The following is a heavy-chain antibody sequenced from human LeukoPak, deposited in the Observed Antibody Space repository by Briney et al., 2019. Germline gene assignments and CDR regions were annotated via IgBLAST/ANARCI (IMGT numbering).Heavy chain of an antibody. CDR2: ISSYSSTI. V-gene: IGHV3-48*01. CDR3: ARDHRYGGLFDY. CDR1: GIIVTRNY. Sequence: PGGSLRLSCAASGIIVTRNYMNWVRQAPGKGLEWISYISSYSSTIYYADSVKGRFTISRDNAKNSLYLQMNTLRVEDTAVYYCARDHRYGGLFDYWGQGTLVTVSS. D-gene: IGHD3-16*02. J-gene: IGHJ4*02.